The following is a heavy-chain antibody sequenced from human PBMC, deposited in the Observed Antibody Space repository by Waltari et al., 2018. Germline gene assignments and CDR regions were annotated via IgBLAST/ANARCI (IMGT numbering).Heavy chain of an antibody. CDR2: INYSGST. D-gene: IGHD1-26*01. CDR1: GGSRSSYY. J-gene: IGHJ5*02. CDR3: ARAGGSYGGLRWFDP. V-gene: IGHV4-59*01. Sequence: QVQLQESGPGLVKPSETLSLTCTVSGGSRSSYYWSWHRQPPGKGLEWIGYINYSGSTNYNPSLKSRVTISVDTSKNQFSLKLSSVTAADTAVYYCARAGGSYGGLRWFDPWGQGTLVTVSS.